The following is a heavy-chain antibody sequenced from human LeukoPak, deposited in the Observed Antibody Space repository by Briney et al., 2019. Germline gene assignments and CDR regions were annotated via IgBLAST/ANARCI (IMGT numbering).Heavy chain of an antibody. CDR3: ARDHYYGSGSYYYREYYYYGMDV. CDR1: GFTFSSYW. Sequence: PGGSLRLSCAASGFTFSSYWMGWVRQAPGKGLEWVANIKQDGGEKYYVDSVKGRFTISRDNAKNSLYLQMNCLRAEDTAVYYCARDHYYGSGSYYYREYYYYGMDVWGQGTTVTVSS. D-gene: IGHD3-10*01. CDR2: IKQDGGEK. V-gene: IGHV3-7*01. J-gene: IGHJ6*02.